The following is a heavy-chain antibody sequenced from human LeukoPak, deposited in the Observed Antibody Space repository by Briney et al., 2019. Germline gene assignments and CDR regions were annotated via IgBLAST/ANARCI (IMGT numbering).Heavy chain of an antibody. J-gene: IGHJ4*02. Sequence: PSETLSLTCTVSGGSFSSGSYYWSWIRQPAGKGLEWIGRIYTSGSTNYNPSLKSRVTISLDTSKKQFSLNLSSVTAADTAVYYCAREGHDLLTGDRYYFEYWGQGALVTVSA. D-gene: IGHD3-9*01. CDR2: IYTSGST. CDR3: AREGHDLLTGDRYYFEY. CDR1: GGSFSSGSYY. V-gene: IGHV4-61*02.